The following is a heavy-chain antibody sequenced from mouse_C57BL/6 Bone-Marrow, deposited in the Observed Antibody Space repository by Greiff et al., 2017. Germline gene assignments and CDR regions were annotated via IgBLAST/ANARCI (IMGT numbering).Heavy chain of an antibody. V-gene: IGHV1-80*01. CDR1: GYAFSSYW. D-gene: IGHD2-2*01. CDR2: IYPGDGDT. J-gene: IGHJ4*01. Sequence: QVQLQQSGAELVKPGASVKISCTASGYAFSSYWMNWVKQRPGKGLEWIGQIYPGDGDTNYNGKFQGKATLTADKSSSTAYMQLSSLTSEDSAVYFCAREGRGGYHYDAMDDWGQGTSVTVSS. CDR3: AREGRGGYHYDAMDD.